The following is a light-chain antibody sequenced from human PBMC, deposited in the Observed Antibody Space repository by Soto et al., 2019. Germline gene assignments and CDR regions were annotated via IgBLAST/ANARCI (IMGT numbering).Light chain of an antibody. J-gene: IGKJ4*01. Sequence: EIVLTQSPGTLSSSPGESATLSCRASQSVSSNLAWYQQKPGQAPRLLIYGASTRATGIPARFSGSGSGTEFTLTISSLQSEDFAVYYCQQRSNWPPLTFGGGTKVDIK. CDR2: GAS. CDR3: QQRSNWPPLT. CDR1: QSVSSN. V-gene: IGKV3-15*01.